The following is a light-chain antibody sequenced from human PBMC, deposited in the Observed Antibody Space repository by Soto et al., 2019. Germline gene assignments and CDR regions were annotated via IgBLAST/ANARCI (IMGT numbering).Light chain of an antibody. CDR1: QSVSSN. V-gene: IGKV3-11*01. Sequence: EIVLTHFPATLSVSPGERATLSCSSSQSVSSNLAWYQQKPGQAPRLLIYDASNRATGIPDRFSGSGSGTDFTLTISNLEPEDSAVYYCQQRSIWPLTFGGGTKVDIK. CDR3: QQRSIWPLT. J-gene: IGKJ4*01. CDR2: DAS.